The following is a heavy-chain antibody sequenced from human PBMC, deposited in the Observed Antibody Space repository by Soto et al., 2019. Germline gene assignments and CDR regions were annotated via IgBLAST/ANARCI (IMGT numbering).Heavy chain of an antibody. CDR3: ARRLHSSSWCYFDY. V-gene: IGHV4-39*01. CDR2: IYYTGST. J-gene: IGHJ4*02. CDR1: GGSISSSSYY. Sequence: SATLSLTCTVSGGSISSSSYYWGWIRQPPGKGLEWIGTIYYTGSTYYSPSLKSRVTVSVDTSKNQFSLELSSVTAADTAVYYCARRLHSSSWCYFDYWGQGTLVTVSS. D-gene: IGHD6-13*01.